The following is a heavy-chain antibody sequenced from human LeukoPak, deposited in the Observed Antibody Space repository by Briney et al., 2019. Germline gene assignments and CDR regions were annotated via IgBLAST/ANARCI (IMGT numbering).Heavy chain of an antibody. CDR2: ISGSGGST. J-gene: IGHJ5*02. CDR1: GFTFSSYS. CDR3: AKDPPSSSGS. Sequence: GSLVLSSAASGFTFSSYSMNWVRQAPGKGLEWVSAISGSGGSTYYADSVKGRFTISRDNSKNTLYLQMNSLRAEDTAVYYCAKDPPSSSGSWGQGTLVTVSS. V-gene: IGHV3-23*01. D-gene: IGHD6-19*01.